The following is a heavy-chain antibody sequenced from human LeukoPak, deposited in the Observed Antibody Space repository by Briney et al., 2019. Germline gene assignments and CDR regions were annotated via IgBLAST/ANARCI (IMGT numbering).Heavy chain of an antibody. J-gene: IGHJ4*02. Sequence: ASVKVSCKASGYTFTSYDINWVRQATGQGLEWMGWMNPNSGNTGCAQKFQGRVTITRNTSISTAYMELSSLRSEDTAVYYCARGDYYDFWSGYYPPHYSNLVPYDYWGQGTLVTVSS. V-gene: IGHV1-8*03. CDR2: MNPNSGNT. CDR3: ARGDYYDFWSGYYPPHYSNLVPYDY. CDR1: GYTFTSYD. D-gene: IGHD3-3*01.